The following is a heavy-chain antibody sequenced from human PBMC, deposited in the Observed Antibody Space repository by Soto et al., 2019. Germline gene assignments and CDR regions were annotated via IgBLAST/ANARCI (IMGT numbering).Heavy chain of an antibody. CDR1: GGSISSGGYY. V-gene: IGHV4-31*03. D-gene: IGHD1-1*01. CDR2: IYYSGST. Sequence: QVQLQESGPGLVKPSQTLSLTCTVSGGSISSGGYYWSWIRQHPGKGLEWIGYIYYSGSTYYNPSLKSRVTISVDTSKNQFSLKLSSVTAADTAVYYCARGLSPQTGPRATGTSRGRTTFDPWGQGTLVTVSS. J-gene: IGHJ5*02. CDR3: ARGLSPQTGPRATGTSRGRTTFDP.